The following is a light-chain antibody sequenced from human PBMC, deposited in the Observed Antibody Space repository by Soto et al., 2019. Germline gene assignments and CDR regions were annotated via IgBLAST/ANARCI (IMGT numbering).Light chain of an antibody. CDR1: QSVSSY. CDR2: DAS. Sequence: EIVLTQSPATLSLSPGERATLSCRASQSVSSYLAWYQQKPGQAPRLLIYDASNRATGIPARFSSSGSGTDFTLTISSLEPEDFAVYYCQQRSNWPSITFGQGTRLETK. V-gene: IGKV3-11*01. J-gene: IGKJ5*01. CDR3: QQRSNWPSIT.